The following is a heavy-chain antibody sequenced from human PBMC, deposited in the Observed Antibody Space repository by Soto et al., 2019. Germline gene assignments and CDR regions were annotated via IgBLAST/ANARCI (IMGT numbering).Heavy chain of an antibody. V-gene: IGHV1-8*01. D-gene: IGHD3-10*01. J-gene: IGHJ6*03. CDR3: ARDPPMVRGGGYYYYMDV. CDR1: GDTFTSYY. Sequence: EASVKVSCKASGDTFTSYYINWVRQATGQGLEWMGWMNPNSGNTGYAQKFQGRVTITTDKSMSTAYMELSSLRSEDTAVYYCARDPPMVRGGGYYYYMDVWGKGTTVTVSS. CDR2: MNPNSGNT.